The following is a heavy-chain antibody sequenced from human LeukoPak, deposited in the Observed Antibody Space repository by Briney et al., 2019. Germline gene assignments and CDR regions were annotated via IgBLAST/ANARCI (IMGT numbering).Heavy chain of an antibody. J-gene: IGHJ4*02. CDR2: INPDSGGT. CDR3: ARVRGDSSWYGLDY. V-gene: IGHV1-2*02. D-gene: IGHD6-13*01. Sequence: ASVKASCKTSGYTFTGYYIHWVRQAPGQGLERMGWINPDSGGTNYAQKFQGRVTMTRDTSISAGYMELSGLRPDDTAVFYCARVRGDSSWYGLDYWGQGTLVSVSS. CDR1: GYTFTGYY.